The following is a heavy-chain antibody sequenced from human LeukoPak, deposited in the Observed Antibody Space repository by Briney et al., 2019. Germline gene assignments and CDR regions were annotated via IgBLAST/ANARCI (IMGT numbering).Heavy chain of an antibody. CDR3: ARDRSMSGWYIDL. V-gene: IGHV3-33*01. J-gene: IGHJ2*01. CDR1: GFTFSSYG. D-gene: IGHD2/OR15-2a*01. Sequence: GRSLRLSCAASGFTFSSYGMHWVRQAPGKGLEWVAVIWYDGSNKYYPDSVQGRFTISRDNSKSTLYLQVNSLRAEDTAVYYCARDRSMSGWYIDLWGRGTLVTVSS. CDR2: IWYDGSNK.